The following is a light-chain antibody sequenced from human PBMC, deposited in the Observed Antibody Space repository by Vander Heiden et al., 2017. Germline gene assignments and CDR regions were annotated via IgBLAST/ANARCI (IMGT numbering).Light chain of an antibody. V-gene: IGLV2-14*01. CDR1: SSDVGPQYNH. J-gene: IGLJ1*01. CDR2: DVG. Sequence: QSALTQPASVSGSPGQSITISCTGTSSDVGPQYNHVSWYQQHPRKAPKLRMFDVGNRPSGVSNRFSGSKSGNTASLTISGLQAEDEAEDYCSSYTASSTLVFGTGTKVTVL. CDR3: SSYTASSTLV.